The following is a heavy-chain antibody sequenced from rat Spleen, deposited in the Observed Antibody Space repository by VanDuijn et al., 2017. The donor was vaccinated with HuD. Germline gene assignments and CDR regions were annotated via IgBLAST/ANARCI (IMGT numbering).Heavy chain of an antibody. J-gene: IGHJ1*01. Sequence: EVQLAESGGGLVQPGRSMKLSCTALGFTFSDYYMAWVRQAPKKGLEWVASINYEGSDTYYGGSVKGRFTISRDNAETTLYLQMNSLRSEDTATYYCARHGPGSWYFDLWGPGTMVTVSS. D-gene: IGHD5-1*01. V-gene: IGHV5-22*01. CDR2: INYEGSDT. CDR3: ARHGPGSWYFDL. CDR1: GFTFSDYY.